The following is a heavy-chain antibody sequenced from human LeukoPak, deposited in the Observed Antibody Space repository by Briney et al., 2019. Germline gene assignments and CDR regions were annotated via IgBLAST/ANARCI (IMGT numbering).Heavy chain of an antibody. Sequence: ASVKASCKASGYTFTSYDMNWVRQATGQGLEWMGWMNPNSGNTGYAQKFQGRVTTTRNTSISTAYTELSSLRSEDTAVYYCARKGRIVGATILNYWGQGTLVTVSS. CDR2: MNPNSGNT. J-gene: IGHJ4*02. V-gene: IGHV1-8*01. CDR1: GYTFTSYD. D-gene: IGHD1-26*01. CDR3: ARKGRIVGATILNY.